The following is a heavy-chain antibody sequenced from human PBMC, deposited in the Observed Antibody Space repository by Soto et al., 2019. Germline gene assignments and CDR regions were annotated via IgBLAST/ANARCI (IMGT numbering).Heavy chain of an antibody. CDR2: ILNDGSDQ. D-gene: IGHD6-13*01. CDR1: GFTFSNYG. CDR3: AKEGMYGNSWSNFDS. Sequence: GGSLRLSCAASGFTFSNYGMHWVGQAPGKGLEWLAVILNDGSDQKYGDSVKGRFTISRDNSKYTLYLQMNSLRAEDTAVYYCAKEGMYGNSWSNFDSWGQEPLVTVSS. V-gene: IGHV3-33*05. J-gene: IGHJ4*02.